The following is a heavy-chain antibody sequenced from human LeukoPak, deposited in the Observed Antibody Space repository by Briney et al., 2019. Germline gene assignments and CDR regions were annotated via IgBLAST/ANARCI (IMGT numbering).Heavy chain of an antibody. CDR3: AREANRRITIFGVVNYGMDV. CDR1: GCTFSSYW. D-gene: IGHD3-3*01. J-gene: IGHJ6*02. CDR2: INSDGSST. Sequence: GGSLRLSCAASGCTFSSYWMHWVRQAPGKGLEWVSRINSDGSSTSYADSVKGRFTISRDNAKNTLYLQMNSLRAEDTAVYYCAREANRRITIFGVVNYGMDVWGQGTTVTVSS. V-gene: IGHV3-74*01.